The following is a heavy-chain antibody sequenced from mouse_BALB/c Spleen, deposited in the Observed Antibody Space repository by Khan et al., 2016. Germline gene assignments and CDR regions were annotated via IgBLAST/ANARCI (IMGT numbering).Heavy chain of an antibody. V-gene: IGHV2-6-7*01. CDR2: LWGDGST. CDR1: GFSLTGYG. Sequence: QVQLKESGPGLVAPSQSLSITCTVSGFSLTGYGVNWVRQPPGKGLEWLGMLWGDGSTDYNSALKSRLSIRKDNSKSQTFLKMNSLHTADTARYSCSRAHDGTSVAYWGQVTLVTVSA. D-gene: IGHD1-2*01. CDR3: SRAHDGTSVAY. J-gene: IGHJ3*01.